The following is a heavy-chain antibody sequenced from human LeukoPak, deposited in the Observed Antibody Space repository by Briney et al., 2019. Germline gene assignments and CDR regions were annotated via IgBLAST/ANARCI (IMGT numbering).Heavy chain of an antibody. D-gene: IGHD5-18*01. CDR1: GVTFSSYS. J-gene: IGHJ6*03. CDR2: ISSSRSYI. CDR3: ARDPLRGYSYGFPYYYSYYYMDV. V-gene: IGHV3-21*01. Sequence: GGTLRLSCAASGVTFSSYSMNGVRQAPGEGLEWGSSISSSRSYIYYADSVKGRFTISRDNAKNSLYLQMNSLRAEDTAVYYCARDPLRGYSYGFPYYYSYYYMDVWGKGTPVTVSS.